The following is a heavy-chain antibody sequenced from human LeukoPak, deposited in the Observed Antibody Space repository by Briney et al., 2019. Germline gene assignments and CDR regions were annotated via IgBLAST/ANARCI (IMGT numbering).Heavy chain of an antibody. CDR1: GGTFSSYT. Sequence: ASVKVSCKASGGTFSSYTISWVRQAPGQGLEWMGRIIPIFGTANYAQKFQGRVTVTTDESTSTAYMELSSLRSEDTAVYYCARDGQYYYDSSGYTHFDYWGQGTLVTVSS. D-gene: IGHD3-22*01. J-gene: IGHJ4*02. V-gene: IGHV1-69*05. CDR2: IIPIFGTA. CDR3: ARDGQYYYDSSGYTHFDY.